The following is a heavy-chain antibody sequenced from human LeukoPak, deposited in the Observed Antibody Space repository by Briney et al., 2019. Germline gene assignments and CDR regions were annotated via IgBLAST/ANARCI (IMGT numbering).Heavy chain of an antibody. D-gene: IGHD3-22*01. Sequence: SQTLSLTCTVSGGSISSDDYYWSWIWQPAGKGLEWIGRISTSGSTNYNPSLEGRLTISLDTSKNQFSLKLSSVTAADTAVYYCAREAHDSRGYYYFDYWGQGTLVTVSS. CDR1: GGSISSDDYY. V-gene: IGHV4-61*02. CDR3: AREAHDSRGYYYFDY. J-gene: IGHJ4*02. CDR2: ISTSGST.